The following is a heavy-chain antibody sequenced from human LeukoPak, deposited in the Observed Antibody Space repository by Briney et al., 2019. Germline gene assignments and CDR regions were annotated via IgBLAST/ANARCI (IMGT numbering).Heavy chain of an antibody. Sequence: DPGGSLRLSCAASGFIVSSNYMSWVRQAPGKGLEWVSVIYSGGSTYYADSVKGRFTISRDNSKNTLYLQMNSLRAEDTAVYYCAGLTYYYDSSGYPIDYWGQGTLVTVSS. J-gene: IGHJ4*02. D-gene: IGHD3-22*01. V-gene: IGHV3-53*01. CDR3: AGLTYYYDSSGYPIDY. CDR2: IYSGGST. CDR1: GFIVSSNY.